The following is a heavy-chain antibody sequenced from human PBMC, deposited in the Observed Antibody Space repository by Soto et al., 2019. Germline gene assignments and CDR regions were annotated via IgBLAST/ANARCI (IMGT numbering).Heavy chain of an antibody. J-gene: IGHJ3*02. CDR3: VTAYTYGPDAFDI. CDR2: IFHDGSDE. D-gene: IGHD5-18*01. V-gene: IGHV3-30-3*01. Sequence: QVQLVESGGGVVQPGRSLRLSCAGSGFTFSSYAMHWVRQAPGKGLECVAVIFHDGSDEYYADSVKGRLTVSRDNSKNALNLQLNSLKPEDTAVYYCVTAYTYGPDAFDIWGQGTMVTVTT. CDR1: GFTFSSYA.